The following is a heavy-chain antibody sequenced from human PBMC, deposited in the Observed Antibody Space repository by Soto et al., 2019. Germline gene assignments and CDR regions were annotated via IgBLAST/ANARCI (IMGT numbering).Heavy chain of an antibody. CDR3: TRDRPAEAVVPLYRQHFDS. CDR1: GGTFNTHT. V-gene: IGHV1-69*08. J-gene: IGHJ4*02. D-gene: IGHD6-19*01. CDR2: VVPLLGIE. Sequence: QVQLVQSGAKVKKPGSSVKVSCKASGGTFNTHTINWVRQAPGQGLEWMGRVVPLLGIESHPQKFQDRLTFTADTDTDTGFMELSNLRSEDTAVYFCTRDRPAEAVVPLYRQHFDSWGQGTLFTVSS.